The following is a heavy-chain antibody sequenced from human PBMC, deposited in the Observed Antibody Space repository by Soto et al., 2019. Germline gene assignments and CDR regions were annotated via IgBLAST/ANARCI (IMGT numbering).Heavy chain of an antibody. CDR1: GFTFSSYA. D-gene: IGHD2-2*01. CDR2: ISYDGGNK. CDR3: ARDSPPTNQTRYYYYGMDV. J-gene: IGHJ6*02. Sequence: GGSLRLSCAASGFTFSSYAMHWVRQAPGKGLEWVAVISYDGGNKYYADSVKGRFTISRDNSKNTLYLQMNSLRAEDTAADYCARDSPPTNQTRYYYYGMDVWGQGTTVTVSS. V-gene: IGHV3-30-3*01.